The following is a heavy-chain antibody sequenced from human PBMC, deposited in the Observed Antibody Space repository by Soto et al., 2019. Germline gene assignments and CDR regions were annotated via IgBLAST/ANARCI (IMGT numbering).Heavy chain of an antibody. D-gene: IGHD3-3*01. Sequence: QVQLVQSGAEVKKPGSSVKVSCKASGGTFSSYAISWVRQAPGQGLEWMGGVIPIFGTANYAQKFQGRVTITADESTSTAYMALSSLRSEDTAVYYCARDVSDFWSGPDGSGLDYWGQGTLVTVSS. V-gene: IGHV1-69*12. J-gene: IGHJ4*02. CDR1: GGTFSSYA. CDR3: ARDVSDFWSGPDGSGLDY. CDR2: VIPIFGTA.